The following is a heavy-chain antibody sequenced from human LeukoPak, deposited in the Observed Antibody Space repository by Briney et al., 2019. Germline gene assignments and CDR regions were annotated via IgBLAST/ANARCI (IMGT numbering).Heavy chain of an antibody. CDR1: GFSISSGYY. Sequence: SETLSLTCAVSGFSISSGYYWGWIRQPPEKGLEWIGSLYHSGSTNYNPSLKSRVTISVDTSKNQFSLKLSSVTAADTAVYYCAREVGGYNPFDYWGQGTLVTVSS. V-gene: IGHV4-38-2*02. D-gene: IGHD1-26*01. J-gene: IGHJ4*02. CDR2: LYHSGST. CDR3: AREVGGYNPFDY.